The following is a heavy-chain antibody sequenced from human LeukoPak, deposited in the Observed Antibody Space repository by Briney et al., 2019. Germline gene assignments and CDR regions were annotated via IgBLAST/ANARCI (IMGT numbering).Heavy chain of an antibody. J-gene: IGHJ4*02. V-gene: IGHV4-61*05. CDR1: GGSISSSSYY. Sequence: SETLSLTCTVSGGSISSSSYYWGWIRQPPGKGLEWIGYIYYSGSTNYNPSLKSRVTISVDTSKNQFSLKLSSVTAADTAVYYCASHNRDGDYAEFDYWGQGTLVTVSS. D-gene: IGHD4-17*01. CDR3: ASHNRDGDYAEFDY. CDR2: IYYSGST.